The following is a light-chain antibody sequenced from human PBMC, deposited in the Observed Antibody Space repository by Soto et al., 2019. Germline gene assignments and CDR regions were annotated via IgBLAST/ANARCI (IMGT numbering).Light chain of an antibody. CDR1: QSVSSW. J-gene: IGKJ2*01. CDR3: QQYYSYSSMYT. V-gene: IGKV1-5*03. Sequence: DIQMTQSPSTLSASVGDRVTITCRASQSVSSWLAWYQQRPGKAPQLLIYKASSLQSGVPSRFSGSVSGTEFTLTISCLHPDDFATYYCQQYYSYSSMYTFGQGTRLEIK. CDR2: KAS.